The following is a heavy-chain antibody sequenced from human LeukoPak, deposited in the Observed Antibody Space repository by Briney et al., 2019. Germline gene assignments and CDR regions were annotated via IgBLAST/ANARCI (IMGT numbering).Heavy chain of an antibody. CDR3: ARERNTAIVTAFDV. CDR2: TKQDGSEK. Sequence: GGSLRLSCTASGFTFTSYWMSWVRQAPGKGLEWVANTKQDGSEKYYVDSVKGRFTISRDNAKNSLYLQMNSLRAGDTAVYYCARERNTAIVTAFDVWGQGTMVTVSS. CDR1: GFTFTSYW. J-gene: IGHJ3*01. V-gene: IGHV3-7*01. D-gene: IGHD5-18*01.